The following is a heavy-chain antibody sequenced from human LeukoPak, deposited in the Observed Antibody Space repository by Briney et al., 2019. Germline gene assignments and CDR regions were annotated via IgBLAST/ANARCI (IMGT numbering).Heavy chain of an antibody. D-gene: IGHD6-19*01. Sequence: GASVKVSCKASGYTFTSYYMHWVRQAPGQGLEWMGIINPSGGSTSYAQKFQGRVTMARDTSTSTVYMELSSLRSEDTAVYYCARDSSGWHEFDYWGQGTLVTVSS. V-gene: IGHV1-46*01. CDR1: GYTFTSYY. CDR3: ARDSSGWHEFDY. J-gene: IGHJ4*02. CDR2: INPSGGST.